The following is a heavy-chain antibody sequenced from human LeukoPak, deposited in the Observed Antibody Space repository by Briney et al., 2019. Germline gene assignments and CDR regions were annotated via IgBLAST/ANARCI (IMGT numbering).Heavy chain of an antibody. J-gene: IGHJ4*02. CDR1: GGSISSYY. V-gene: IGHV4-59*01. Sequence: SETLSLTCTVSGGSISSYYWIWIRQPPGKGLEWIGYIYYSGSTNYNPSLKSRVTISVDTSKNQFSLKLSSVTAADTAVYYCARGAPPYGSESYYNYCGQGTLVTVSS. CDR3: ARGAPPYGSESYYNY. CDR2: IYYSGST. D-gene: IGHD3-10*01.